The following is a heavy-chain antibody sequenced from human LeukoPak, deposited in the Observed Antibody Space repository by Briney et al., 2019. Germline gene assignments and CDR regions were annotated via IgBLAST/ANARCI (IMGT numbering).Heavy chain of an antibody. D-gene: IGHD2-8*01. Sequence: PGGSLRLSCAASGFTFSSFSMGWVRQAPGKGLEWVSGVSGSGGTTSYADSVKGRFTISRDNSKNTLYLQMNSLRAEDTAVYYCAKDHCSNGVCSGLDPWGQGTLVTVSS. CDR2: VSGSGGTT. CDR3: AKDHCSNGVCSGLDP. J-gene: IGHJ5*02. CDR1: GFTFSSFS. V-gene: IGHV3-23*01.